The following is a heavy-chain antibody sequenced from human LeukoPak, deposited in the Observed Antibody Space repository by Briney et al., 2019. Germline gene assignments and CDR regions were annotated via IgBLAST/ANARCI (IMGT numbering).Heavy chain of an antibody. J-gene: IGHJ6*03. D-gene: IGHD3-3*01. CDR1: GYTFTGYY. Sequence: ASVKVSCKASGYTFTGYYMHWVRQASGRGLEWMGWINPNSGGTDYAQKFQGRVTMTRDTSISTAYMELSRLRSDDTAVYYCARDLIRFLEWLLIYYYYYMDVWGKGTTVTVSS. CDR2: INPNSGGT. CDR3: ARDLIRFLEWLLIYYYYYMDV. V-gene: IGHV1-2*02.